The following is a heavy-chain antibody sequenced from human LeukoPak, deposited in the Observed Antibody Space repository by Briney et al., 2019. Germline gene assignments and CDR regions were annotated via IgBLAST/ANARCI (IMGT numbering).Heavy chain of an antibody. D-gene: IGHD3-3*01. J-gene: IGHJ6*02. CDR2: INPSGGST. V-gene: IGHV1-46*01. CDR1: GYTFTSYG. CDR3: ARDRSEWLLGNYYGMDV. Sequence: GASVKVSCKASGYTFTSYGISWVRQAPGQGLEWMGIINPSGGSTSYAQKFQGRVTMTRDTSTSTVYMELSSLRSEDTAVYYCARDRSEWLLGNYYGMDVWGQGTTVTVSS.